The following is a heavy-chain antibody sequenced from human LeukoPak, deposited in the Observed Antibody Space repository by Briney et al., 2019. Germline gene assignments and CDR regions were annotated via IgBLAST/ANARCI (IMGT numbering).Heavy chain of an antibody. CDR3: ARAPHQLAPRPYDMDV. CDR1: GYSFMSSG. D-gene: IGHD6-13*01. V-gene: IGHV1-18*01. Sequence: GASVKVSCKTSGYSFMSSGINWVRQAPGQGLEWMGWISTDNGNTNYAHKVQGRVTMTTDTSTSTAYMELRSLRADDTAVYYCARAPHQLAPRPYDMDVWGKGTTVTVSS. CDR2: ISTDNGNT. J-gene: IGHJ6*03.